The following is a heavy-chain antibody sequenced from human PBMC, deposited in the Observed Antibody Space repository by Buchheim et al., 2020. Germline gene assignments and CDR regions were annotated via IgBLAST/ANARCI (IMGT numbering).Heavy chain of an antibody. Sequence: QVQLVESGGGVVQPGRSLRLSCAASGFTFSSYAMHWVRQAPGKGLEWVAVISYDGSNKYYADSVKGRFTISRDNSKNTLYLQMNSLRAEDTAVYYCARDLNSGRRGSSFQYWGQRTL. CDR1: GFTFSSYA. J-gene: IGHJ4*02. V-gene: IGHV3-30*04. D-gene: IGHD6-6*01. CDR3: ARDLNSGRRGSSFQY. CDR2: ISYDGSNK.